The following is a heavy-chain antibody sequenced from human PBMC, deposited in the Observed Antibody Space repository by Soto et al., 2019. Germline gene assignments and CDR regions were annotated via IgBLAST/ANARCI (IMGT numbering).Heavy chain of an antibody. Sequence: QVQLQESGPGLVKPSGTLSLTCAVSGGSISSSNWWSWVRQPPGKGLEWIGEIYHSGSTNYNPSLKSRVTISVDKSKNQFSLKLSSVTAADTAVYYCARAIWGLNYDILTGPLDYWGQGTLVTVSS. J-gene: IGHJ4*02. D-gene: IGHD3-9*01. CDR2: IYHSGST. CDR3: ARAIWGLNYDILTGPLDY. V-gene: IGHV4-4*02. CDR1: GGSISSSNW.